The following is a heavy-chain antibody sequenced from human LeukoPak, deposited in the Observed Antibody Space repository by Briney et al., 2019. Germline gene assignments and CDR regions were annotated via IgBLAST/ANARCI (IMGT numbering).Heavy chain of an antibody. CDR1: GFTVSSNY. CDR2: IYSGGST. CDR3: ARALGYCSGGCCYYYYGMDV. Sequence: PGGSLRLSCAASGFTVSSNYMSWVRQAPGKGLEWVSVIYSGGSTYYADSVKGRFTISRDNSKNTLYLQMNSLRAEDTAVYYCARALGYCSGGCCYYYYGMDVWGQGTTVTVSS. J-gene: IGHJ6*02. V-gene: IGHV3-53*01. D-gene: IGHD2-15*01.